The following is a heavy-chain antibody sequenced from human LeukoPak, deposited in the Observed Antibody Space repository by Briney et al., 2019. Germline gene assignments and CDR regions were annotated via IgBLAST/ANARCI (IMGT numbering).Heavy chain of an antibody. CDR1: GFTFSSYA. D-gene: IGHD4-23*01. CDR2: ITGSGGST. J-gene: IGHJ5*02. CDR3: AKGQGNDWFDL. Sequence: QPGGSLKLSCAASGFTFSSYAMSWVRRAPGKGLEWVSVITGSGGSTFYADSVEGRFTISRDNSKNTLYLQMNSLRADDTALFYCAKGQGNDWFDLWGQGTLVTVSS. V-gene: IGHV3-23*01.